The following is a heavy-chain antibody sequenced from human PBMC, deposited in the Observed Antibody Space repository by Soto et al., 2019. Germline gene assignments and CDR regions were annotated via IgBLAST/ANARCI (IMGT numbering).Heavy chain of an antibody. D-gene: IGHD1-26*01. CDR1: GFTFSNYW. CDR2: VSVGGTTI. Sequence: GGSLRLSCAASGFTFSNYWMHWVRQAPGEGLVWVSRVSVGGTTINYADSVKGRFTISRDNGKNTLYLQINSLSADDTAVYYCTRGGTRGSYWGLFDNWGQGTLVTVSS. V-gene: IGHV3-74*01. CDR3: TRGGTRGSYWGLFDN. J-gene: IGHJ4*02.